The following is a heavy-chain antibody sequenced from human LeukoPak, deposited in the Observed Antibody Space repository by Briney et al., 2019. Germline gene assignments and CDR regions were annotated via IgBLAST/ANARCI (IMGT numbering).Heavy chain of an antibody. J-gene: IGHJ4*02. D-gene: IGHD2-2*01. V-gene: IGHV1-2*02. CDR2: INPHRCGT. CDR1: GYTFTAYY. CDR3: AREIPCSSSYCLDY. Sequence: GAAVKVSCKASGYTFTAYYMHWVRQAPGQGLEWMGWINPHRCGTNFAQQFQGRVTMTRDTSITTAHMELSRLTSDDTAMYYCAREIPCSSSYCLDYWGQGTLDTLAS.